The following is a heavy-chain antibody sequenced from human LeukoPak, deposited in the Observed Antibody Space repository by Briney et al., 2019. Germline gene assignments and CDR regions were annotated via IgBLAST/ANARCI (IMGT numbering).Heavy chain of an antibody. V-gene: IGHV3-23*01. CDR1: GFTFSSYA. D-gene: IGHD6-13*01. CDR2: ISGSGGST. Sequence: PGGSLRLSCAASGFTFSSYAMSWVRQAPGKGLEWVSAISGSGGSTYYADSVKGRFTISRDNSKNTLYLQMNSLRAEDTAVYYCAKGSRIAAAAPNGMDVWGQGTTVTVSS. J-gene: IGHJ6*02. CDR3: AKGSRIAAAAPNGMDV.